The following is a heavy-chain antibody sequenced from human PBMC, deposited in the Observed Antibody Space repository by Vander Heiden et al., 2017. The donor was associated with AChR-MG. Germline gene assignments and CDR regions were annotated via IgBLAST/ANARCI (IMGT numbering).Heavy chain of an antibody. Sequence: EVQLLESGGGLVQPGGSLRLPCAASGFPFSSYAMSWVRQAPGKGLAVVSAISGSGGSTYYADSVKGRFTISRDNSKNTLYLQMNSLRAEDTAVYYCAKARRVVVASTYYFDYWGQGTLVTVSS. CDR1: GFPFSSYA. CDR3: AKARRVVVASTYYFDY. J-gene: IGHJ4*02. D-gene: IGHD2-15*01. CDR2: ISGSGGST. V-gene: IGHV3-23*01.